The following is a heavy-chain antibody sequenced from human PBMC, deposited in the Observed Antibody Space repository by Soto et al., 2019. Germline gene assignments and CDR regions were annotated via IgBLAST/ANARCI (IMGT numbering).Heavy chain of an antibody. CDR1: GDSISSGDYY. CDR2: IYYSGTT. CDR3: ARVGLGLDY. J-gene: IGHJ4*02. D-gene: IGHD3-16*01. V-gene: IGHV4-30-4*01. Sequence: QVQLQEPGPGLVKPSQTLSLTCTVSGDSISSGDYYWSWIRQPPGKVLEWIGYIYYSGTTYYNPSLKTRLTISVDASKNQFSLRLSSVNAADTAVYYCARVGLGLDYWGQGNLVTVSS.